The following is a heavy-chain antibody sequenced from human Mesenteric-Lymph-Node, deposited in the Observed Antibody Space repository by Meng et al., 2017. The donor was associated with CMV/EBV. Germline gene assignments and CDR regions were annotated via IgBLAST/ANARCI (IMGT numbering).Heavy chain of an antibody. CDR3: ARDLHCSSSSCYVGGQQLVY. CDR2: IYSGGST. D-gene: IGHD2-2*01. CDR1: GFTVSSNY. V-gene: IGHV3-66*01. J-gene: IGHJ4*02. Sequence: GESLKISWAASGFTVSSNYMSWVRQAPGKGLEWVSVIYSGGSTYYADSVKGRFTISRDNAKNSLYLQMSSLRAEDTAVYYCARDLHCSSSSCYVGGQQLVYWGLGTLVTVSS.